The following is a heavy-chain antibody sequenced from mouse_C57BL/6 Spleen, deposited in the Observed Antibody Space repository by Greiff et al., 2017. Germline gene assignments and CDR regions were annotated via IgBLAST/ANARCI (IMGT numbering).Heavy chain of an antibody. CDR1: GYTFTSYW. J-gene: IGHJ1*03. Sequence: VQLQQPGAELVKPGASVKLSCKASGYTFTSYWVHWVKQRPGRGLEWIGRIDPNSGGTKYNETVKSKATLTVDKPSSTAYMRLSSLKSEDSAVYYWARNTNFDVWGTGTTVTVSS. V-gene: IGHV1-72*01. CDR3: ARNTNFDV. CDR2: IDPNSGGT.